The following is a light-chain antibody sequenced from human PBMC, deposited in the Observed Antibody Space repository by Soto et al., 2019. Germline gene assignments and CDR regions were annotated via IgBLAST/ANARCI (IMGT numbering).Light chain of an antibody. CDR1: QGISSF. CDR2: AAS. V-gene: IGKV1-9*01. Sequence: IQLTQSPSSLSASVGDRVTITCRASQGISSFLAWYQQKPGKAPKLLIYAASTLQSGVPSRFSGSGSETDFTLTINSLQPEDVATYYCQQLNTYPYTFGQGTKLEIK. CDR3: QQLNTYPYT. J-gene: IGKJ2*01.